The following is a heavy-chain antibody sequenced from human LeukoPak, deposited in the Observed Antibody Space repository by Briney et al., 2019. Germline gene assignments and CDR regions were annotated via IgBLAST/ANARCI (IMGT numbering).Heavy chain of an antibody. CDR1: GGSFNSYY. V-gene: IGHV4-4*07. CDR3: ARDIVYLIDEDYG. D-gene: IGHD4-17*01. Sequence: SETLSLTCTVSGGSFNSYYWSWPRQPAGKGLEWIGRIQSSGSTDYSPSLQSRVTISIDTSQRQFSLNLRSVTAADTAVYYCARDIVYLIDEDYGWGQGTLVTVSS. J-gene: IGHJ4*02. CDR2: IQSSGST.